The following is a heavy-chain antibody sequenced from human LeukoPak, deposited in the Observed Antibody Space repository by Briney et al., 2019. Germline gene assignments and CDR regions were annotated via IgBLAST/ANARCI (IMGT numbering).Heavy chain of an antibody. Sequence: SETLSLTCTISGGSISSSRYYWGWIRQPPGKGLEWIGSIYHSGSTYYNPSLKSRVTISVDTSKNQFSLKLSSVTAADTAVYYCATYSSGWYGDAFDIWGQGTMVTVSS. D-gene: IGHD6-19*01. CDR1: GGSISSSRYY. CDR3: ATYSSGWYGDAFDI. V-gene: IGHV4-39*01. CDR2: IYHSGST. J-gene: IGHJ3*02.